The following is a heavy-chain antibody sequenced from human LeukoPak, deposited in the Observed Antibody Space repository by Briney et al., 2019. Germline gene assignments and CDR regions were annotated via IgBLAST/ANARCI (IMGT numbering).Heavy chain of an antibody. CDR1: GGSISSYY. J-gene: IGHJ4*02. CDR3: ARQAAVAGTYYFDY. V-gene: IGHV4-59*08. Sequence: SETLSLTCTVSGGSISSYYWSWIRQPPGKGLEWIGYINYSGSANYNPSLKSRVTISVDTSKNQFSLKLSSVTAADTAVYYCARQAAVAGTYYFDYWGQGTLVTVSS. CDR2: INYSGSA. D-gene: IGHD6-19*01.